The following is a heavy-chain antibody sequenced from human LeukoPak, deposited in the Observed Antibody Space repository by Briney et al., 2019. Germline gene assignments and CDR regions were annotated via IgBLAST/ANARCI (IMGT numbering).Heavy chain of an antibody. Sequence: SETLSLTCTVSGGSISSGGYYWSWIRQHPGKGLEWIGYIYYSGSTYYNPSLKSRVTISVDTSKNQFSLKLSSVTAADTAVYYCAQQLDWAFDIWGQGTMVTVSS. CDR2: IYYSGST. V-gene: IGHV4-31*03. CDR3: AQQLDWAFDI. D-gene: IGHD6-13*01. CDR1: GGSISSGGYY. J-gene: IGHJ3*02.